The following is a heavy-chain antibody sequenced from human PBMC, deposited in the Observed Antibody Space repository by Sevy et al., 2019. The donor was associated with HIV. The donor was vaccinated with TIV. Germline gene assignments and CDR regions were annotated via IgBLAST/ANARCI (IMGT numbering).Heavy chain of an antibody. D-gene: IGHD2-2*01. CDR1: GFTFSSYW. CDR3: ARAGYCSSTSCYRGGYGMDV. Sequence: GGSLRLSCAASGFTFSSYWMSWVRQAPGKGLEWVANIKQDGSEKYYVDSVKGRFTISRDNAKNSLYLQMNSLRAEDTAVYYWARAGYCSSTSCYRGGYGMDVWGQGTTVTVSS. V-gene: IGHV3-7*03. J-gene: IGHJ6*02. CDR2: IKQDGSEK.